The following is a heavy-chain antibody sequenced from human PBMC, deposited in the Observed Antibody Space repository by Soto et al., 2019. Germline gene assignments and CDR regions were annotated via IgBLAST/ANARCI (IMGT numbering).Heavy chain of an antibody. Sequence: SETLSLTCAVYGRSFSGYYWSWIRQPPGKGLEWIGEINHSGSTNYNPPLKSRVTISVDTSKNQFSLKLSSVTAADTAVYYCARAAIMITFGGIYYYYGMDVGGQGTTVTAP. CDR3: ARAAIMITFGGIYYYYGMDV. D-gene: IGHD3-16*01. V-gene: IGHV4-34*01. CDR1: GRSFSGYY. J-gene: IGHJ6*02. CDR2: INHSGST.